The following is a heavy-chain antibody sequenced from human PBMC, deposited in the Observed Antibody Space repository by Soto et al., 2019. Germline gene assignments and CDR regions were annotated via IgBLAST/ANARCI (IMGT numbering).Heavy chain of an antibody. CDR2: IIPIFGTA. Sequence: GASEKVSCKASGGTFSSYAISWVRQAPGQGLEWMGGIIPIFGTANYAQKFQSRVTITADKSTSTAYMELSSLRSEDTAVYYCARGYGDYEDYGMDVWGQGTTVTVSS. CDR1: GGTFSSYA. CDR3: ARGYGDYEDYGMDV. V-gene: IGHV1-69*06. D-gene: IGHD4-17*01. J-gene: IGHJ6*02.